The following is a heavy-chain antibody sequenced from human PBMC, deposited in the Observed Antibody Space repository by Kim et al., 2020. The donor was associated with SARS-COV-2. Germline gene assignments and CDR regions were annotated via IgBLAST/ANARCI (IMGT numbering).Heavy chain of an antibody. V-gene: IGHV3-9*01. Sequence: GGSLRLSCAASGFTFDDYAMHWVRQAPGKGLEWVSGISWNRGSIGYADSVKGRFTISRDNAKNSLYLQMNSLRAEDTALYYCAKDFNSFTFGGVIGTPLGYYGMDVWGQGTTVTVSS. CDR3: AKDFNSFTFGGVIGTPLGYYGMDV. D-gene: IGHD3-16*02. J-gene: IGHJ6*02. CDR1: GFTFDDYA. CDR2: ISWNRGSI.